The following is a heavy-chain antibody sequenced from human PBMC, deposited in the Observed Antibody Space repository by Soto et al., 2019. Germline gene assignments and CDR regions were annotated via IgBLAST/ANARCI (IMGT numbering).Heavy chain of an antibody. J-gene: IGHJ5*02. CDR1: GFTFSKFG. CDR2: VSYAGTNT. D-gene: IGHD6-13*01. CDR3: AKDRRQPLDP. V-gene: IGHV3-30*18. Sequence: QIQLVQSGGGVVQPGRSLRLSCAASGFTFSKFGMHWVRQAPGKGLEWVAVVSYAGTNTYYADSVKGRFTISRDNSKNILYLDMSSLPPDDTAVYYCAKDRRQPLDPWGQGTLVTVSS.